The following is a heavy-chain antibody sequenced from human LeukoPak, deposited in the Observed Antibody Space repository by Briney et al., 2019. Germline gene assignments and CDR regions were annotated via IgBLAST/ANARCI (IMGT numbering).Heavy chain of an antibody. CDR1: GFTFSSYW. J-gene: IGHJ4*02. CDR3: ARVEWNVLRFLEWLPYYFDY. Sequence: GGSLRLSCAASGFTFSSYWMSWVRQAPGKGLEWVANIKQDGSEKYYVDSVKGRFTISRDNAKNSLYLQMNSLRAEDTAVYYCARVEWNVLRFLEWLPYYFDYWGQGTLVTVSS. D-gene: IGHD3-3*01. V-gene: IGHV3-7*01. CDR2: IKQDGSEK.